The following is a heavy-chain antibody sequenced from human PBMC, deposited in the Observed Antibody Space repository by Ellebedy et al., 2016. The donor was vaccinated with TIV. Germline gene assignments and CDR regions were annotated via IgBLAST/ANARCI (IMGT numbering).Heavy chain of an antibody. Sequence: GESLKISCSASGFSFSSYAMYWIRQAPGKGLEYVSAISSDGGSPFHADSVKGRFTVARDNAKNSLYLQMNSLRAEDTATYYCGRAREPGYFAYYYYGMDVWGQGTTVTVSS. V-gene: IGHV3-64*04. D-gene: IGHD3-9*01. CDR1: GFSFSSYA. J-gene: IGHJ6*02. CDR3: GRAREPGYFAYYYYGMDV. CDR2: ISSDGGSP.